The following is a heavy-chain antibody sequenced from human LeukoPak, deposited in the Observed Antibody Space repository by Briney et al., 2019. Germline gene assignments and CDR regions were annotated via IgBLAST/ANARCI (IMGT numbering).Heavy chain of an antibody. CDR2: VFNGGST. CDR3: ASRPADSTWYGVFDY. Sequence: SETLSLTCSVSGSSINSHYWSWIRQSPGKGLEWIGYVFNGGSTNYNPSLKSRVTMSLDTSRDQFFLRLSSVTAADTAIYYCASRPADSTWYGVFDYWSQGTLVTVSS. J-gene: IGHJ4*02. CDR1: GSSINSHY. D-gene: IGHD6-13*01. V-gene: IGHV4-59*11.